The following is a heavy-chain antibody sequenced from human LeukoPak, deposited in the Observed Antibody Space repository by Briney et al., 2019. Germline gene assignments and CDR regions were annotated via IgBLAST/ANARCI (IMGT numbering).Heavy chain of an antibody. CDR3: ARAQMAAAGPPIWFDP. V-gene: IGHV1-18*01. J-gene: IGHJ5*02. Sequence: GASVKVSCKASGYTFTSYVISWVRQAPGQGLERMGWISAYNGNTNYAQKLQGRVTMTTDTSTSTAYMELRSLRSDDTAVYYCARAQMAAAGPPIWFDPWGQGTLVTVSS. D-gene: IGHD6-13*01. CDR1: GYTFTSYV. CDR2: ISAYNGNT.